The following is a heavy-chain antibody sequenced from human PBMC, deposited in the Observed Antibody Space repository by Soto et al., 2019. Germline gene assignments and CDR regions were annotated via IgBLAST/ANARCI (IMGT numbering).Heavy chain of an antibody. V-gene: IGHV3-48*02. CDR1: GFTFSSYS. D-gene: IGHD2-8*01. CDR3: ARVQMVYAIQNYYYYGMDV. CDR2: ISSSSSTI. J-gene: IGHJ6*02. Sequence: GGSLRLSXAASGFTFSSYSMNWVRQAPGKGLEWVSYISSSSSTIYYADSVKGRFTISRDNAKNSLYLQMNSLRDEDTAVYYCARVQMVYAIQNYYYYGMDVWGQGTTVTV.